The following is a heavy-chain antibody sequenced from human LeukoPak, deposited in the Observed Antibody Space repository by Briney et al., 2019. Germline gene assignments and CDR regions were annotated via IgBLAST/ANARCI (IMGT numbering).Heavy chain of an antibody. Sequence: GGTLRLSCAASGFTFSSYGMSWVRQAPGKWLEWVSAIIGSGGSTYYADSVKGRFTISRDNSKNTLYLQMSSLRSEDTAVYYCARESSSSSRTNNYYYMDVWGKGTTVTVSS. J-gene: IGHJ6*03. D-gene: IGHD6-6*01. CDR2: IIGSGGST. CDR1: GFTFSSYG. CDR3: ARESSSSSRTNNYYYMDV. V-gene: IGHV3-23*01.